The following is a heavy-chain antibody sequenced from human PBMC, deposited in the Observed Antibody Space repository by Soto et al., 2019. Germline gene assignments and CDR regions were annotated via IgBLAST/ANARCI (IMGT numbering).Heavy chain of an antibody. CDR2: IYPGDSDI. CDR1: GYSFPIYC. D-gene: IGHD6-6*01. V-gene: IGHV5-51*01. CDR3: ARPSSRSYDGFDI. Sequence: PGESLKISCKGSGYSFPIYCIGWVRHMPGKGLEWMGIIYPGDSDIRYSPSLEGQVTISADKSISTAYLQWSSLKASDTAMYYCARPSSRSYDGFDIWGQGTMVTVSS. J-gene: IGHJ3*02.